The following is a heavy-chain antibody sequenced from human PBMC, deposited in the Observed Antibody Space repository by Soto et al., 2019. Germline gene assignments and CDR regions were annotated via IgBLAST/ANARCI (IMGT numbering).Heavy chain of an antibody. V-gene: IGHV4-59*08. J-gene: IGHJ4*02. CDR1: GGSISSYY. Sequence: QVHLQESGPGLVKPSETLSLTCTVSGGSISSYYWSWIRQPPGKGLEWIGYIYYSGSTNYNPSLKSRVTRSGDTSKKQCSLKLSSVTAADTAVYYCAWSASYYPYYFDYWGQGTLVTVSS. D-gene: IGHD3-10*01. CDR3: AWSASYYPYYFDY. CDR2: IYYSGST.